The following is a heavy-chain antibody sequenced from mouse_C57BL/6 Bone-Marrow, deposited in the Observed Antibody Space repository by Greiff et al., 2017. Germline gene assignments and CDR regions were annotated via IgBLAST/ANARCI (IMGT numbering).Heavy chain of an antibody. V-gene: IGHV1-55*01. Sequence: VKLQQPGAELVKPGASVTMSCKASGYTFTSYWITWVKQRPGQGLEWIGDIYPGSGSTNYNEKFKSKATLTVDTSSSTAYMQLSSLTSEDSAVYYCARPYYSNYWDFDVWGTGTTVTVSA. CDR1: GYTFTSYW. CDR3: ARPYYSNYWDFDV. J-gene: IGHJ1*03. D-gene: IGHD2-5*01. CDR2: IYPGSGST.